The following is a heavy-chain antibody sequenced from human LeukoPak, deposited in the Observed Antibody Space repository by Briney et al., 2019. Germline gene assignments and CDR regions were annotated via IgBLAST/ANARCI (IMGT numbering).Heavy chain of an antibody. Sequence: GGSLRLSCAASGFTFNNYWMSWVRQAPGKGLEWVANIKKDGSDKYYVDSVKGRFTISRDNAKNSLYLQMNSLRAEDTAVYYCAELGITMIGGVWGKGTTVTISS. CDR2: IKKDGSDK. J-gene: IGHJ6*04. D-gene: IGHD3-10*02. V-gene: IGHV3-7*01. CDR3: AELGITMIGGV. CDR1: GFTFNNYW.